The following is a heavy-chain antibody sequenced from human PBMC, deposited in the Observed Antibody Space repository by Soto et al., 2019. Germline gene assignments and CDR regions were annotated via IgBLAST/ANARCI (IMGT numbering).Heavy chain of an antibody. Sequence: QVQLQESGPGLVKPSQTLSLTCTVSGGSISTVDYWWSWIRQSPDMGLEWIGHIYDGGRTYNNPSLERRVTMSVDPAKSQLSLTVSSVSAADTAVYYCARGPSGDKVDSWGQGTLVTVSS. CDR1: GGSISTVDYW. D-gene: IGHD7-27*01. CDR3: ARGPSGDKVDS. J-gene: IGHJ4*02. V-gene: IGHV4-30-4*01. CDR2: IYDGGRT.